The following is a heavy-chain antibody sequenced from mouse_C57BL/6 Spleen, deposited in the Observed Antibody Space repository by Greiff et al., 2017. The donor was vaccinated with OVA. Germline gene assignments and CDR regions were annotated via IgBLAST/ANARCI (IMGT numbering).Heavy chain of an antibody. CDR2: IDPSDSYT. CDR3: ARRSSLDY. D-gene: IGHD1-3*01. Sequence: QVQLQQPGAELVKPGASVKLSCKASGYTFTSYWMQWVKQRPGQGLEWIGEIDPSDSYTNYNQKFKGQATLTVDTSSSTAYMQLSSLTSEDSAVYYCARRSSLDYWGQGTTLTVSS. J-gene: IGHJ2*01. V-gene: IGHV1-50*01. CDR1: GYTFTSYW.